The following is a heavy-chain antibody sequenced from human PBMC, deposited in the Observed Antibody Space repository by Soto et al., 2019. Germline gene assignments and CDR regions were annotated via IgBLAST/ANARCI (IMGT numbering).Heavy chain of an antibody. Sequence: QVQLQESGPGLVKPSGTLSLTCAVSGGSISRSKWWSWVRQPPGKGLEWIGEIYHSGSTNYNPSLKSRVTMSVDKSKNQFSLKLSSVTAADTAVYYCARDTLSGIVGARFEAFDIWGQGTMVTVSS. CDR3: ARDTLSGIVGARFEAFDI. J-gene: IGHJ3*02. CDR2: IYHSGST. D-gene: IGHD1-26*01. CDR1: GGSISRSKW. V-gene: IGHV4-4*02.